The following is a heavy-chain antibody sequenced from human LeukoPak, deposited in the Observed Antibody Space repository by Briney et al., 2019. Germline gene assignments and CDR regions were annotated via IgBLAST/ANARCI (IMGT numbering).Heavy chain of an antibody. CDR1: GGTFSSYA. D-gene: IGHD4-11*01. CDR2: IIPIFGTA. V-gene: IGHV1-69*05. Sequence: SVKVSCKASGGTFSSYAINWVRQAPGQGLEWMGGIIPIFGTANYAQKFQGRVTITRNTSISTAYMELSSLRSEDTAVYYCARGWTTVDWGQGTLVTVSS. CDR3: ARGWTTVD. J-gene: IGHJ4*02.